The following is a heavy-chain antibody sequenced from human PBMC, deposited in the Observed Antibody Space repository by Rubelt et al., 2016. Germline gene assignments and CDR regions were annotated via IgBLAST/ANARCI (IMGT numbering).Heavy chain of an antibody. CDR2: ISGSGGST. J-gene: IGHJ5*02. V-gene: IGHV3-23*01. D-gene: IGHD3-16*02. CDR3: AKDLVGELSPLGVDP. Sequence: ISGSGGSTYYADSVKGRFTISRDNSKNTLYLQMNSLRAEDTAVYYCAKDLVGELSPLGVDPWGQGTLVTVSS.